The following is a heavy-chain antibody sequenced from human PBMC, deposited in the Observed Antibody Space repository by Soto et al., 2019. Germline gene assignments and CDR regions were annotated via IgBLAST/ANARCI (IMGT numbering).Heavy chain of an antibody. CDR3: ARDHYYDSSGYYSGYFDY. J-gene: IGHJ4*02. CDR1: GFNFSRSA. V-gene: IGHV3-30-3*01. Sequence: QVQLVESGGGVVQPGRSLRLSCAASGFNFSRSAIHWVRQAPGKGLEWVAIISYDGGNKYYADSVKARFTISRDNSKNTLYLQMNSLRAEETAVYYCARDHYYDSSGYYSGYFDYWGQGTLVTVSS. CDR2: ISYDGGNK. D-gene: IGHD3-22*01.